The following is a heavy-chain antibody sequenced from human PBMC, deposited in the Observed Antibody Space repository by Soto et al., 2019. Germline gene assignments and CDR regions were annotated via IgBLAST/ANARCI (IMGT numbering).Heavy chain of an antibody. V-gene: IGHV1-69*12. CDR2: IIPIFGTA. CDR1: GGTFSSYA. D-gene: IGHD3-22*01. Sequence: QVQLVQSGAEVKKPGSSVKVSCKASGGTFSSYAISWVRQAPGQGLEWMGGIIPIFGTANYAQKFQGRVTITADESTSTAYMELSSLRSEDTAVYYCARTPTDYYDSSGYYSYFQRWGQGTLVTVSS. CDR3: ARTPTDYYDSSGYYSYFQR. J-gene: IGHJ1*01.